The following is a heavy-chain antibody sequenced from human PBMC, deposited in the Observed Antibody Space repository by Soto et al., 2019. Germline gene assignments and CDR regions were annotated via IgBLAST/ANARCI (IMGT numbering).Heavy chain of an antibody. CDR1: GFTFSDYY. CDR2: ISSSGSTI. D-gene: IGHD2-15*01. J-gene: IGHJ5*02. V-gene: IGHV3-11*04. CDR3: ARARARRIKKVGTRKS. Sequence: PGGSLRLSCASSGFTFSDYYMSWIRHAPWKGLEWVSYISSSGSTIYYADSVKGRFTISRDNAKNSLYLQMSSLRAEDTAVYYCARARARRIKKVGTRKSWGKGTRVTVS.